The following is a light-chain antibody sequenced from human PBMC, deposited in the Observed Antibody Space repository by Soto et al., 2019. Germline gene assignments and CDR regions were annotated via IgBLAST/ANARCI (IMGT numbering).Light chain of an antibody. J-gene: IGKJ1*01. Sequence: EIVLTQSLGTLSLYPGEIATLSCRASQSVSSSYLAWYQQKPGQAPRPLIYGASSRAIGIPDRFSGSGSGTDFTLTISRLEPEDFAVYYCQQYGSSPWTFGQGTKVDIK. CDR1: QSVSSSY. CDR2: GAS. CDR3: QQYGSSPWT. V-gene: IGKV3-20*01.